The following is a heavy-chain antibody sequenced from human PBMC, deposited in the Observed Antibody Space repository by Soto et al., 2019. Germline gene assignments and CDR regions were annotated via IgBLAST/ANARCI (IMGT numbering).Heavy chain of an antibody. CDR3: ARDSSPGPIKYYFDY. Sequence: APXKVSCKSSGYTFTGYYMHCGRQPPGQGLEWMGWINPNSGGTNYAQKFQGWVTMTRDTSISTAYMELSRLRSDDTAVYYCARDSSPGPIKYYFDYWGQGTLVTVSS. D-gene: IGHD3-10*01. J-gene: IGHJ4*02. V-gene: IGHV1-2*04. CDR2: INPNSGGT. CDR1: GYTFTGYY.